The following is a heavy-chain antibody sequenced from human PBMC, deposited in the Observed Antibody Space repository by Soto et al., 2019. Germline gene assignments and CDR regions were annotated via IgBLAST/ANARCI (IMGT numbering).Heavy chain of an antibody. D-gene: IGHD3-9*01. V-gene: IGHV1-18*01. J-gene: IGHJ4*02. CDR2: VSTYNGDT. CDR3: ARDQTVYDILTQLDF. CDR1: GYTFTSYG. Sequence: ASVKVSCKASGYTFTSYGISWVRQAPGQGLAWMGWVSTYNGDTHYPQNFQGRVIMTTDTSTNTAYMELKSLRSDDTAIYFCARDQTVYDILTQLDFWGQGTLVTVYS.